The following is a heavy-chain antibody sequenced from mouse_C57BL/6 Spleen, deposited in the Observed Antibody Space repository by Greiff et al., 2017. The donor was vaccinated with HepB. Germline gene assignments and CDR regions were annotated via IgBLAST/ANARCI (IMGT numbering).Heavy chain of an antibody. CDR1: GYTFTSYW. CDR3: AREDWDGYFDV. J-gene: IGHJ1*03. D-gene: IGHD4-1*01. V-gene: IGHV1-61*01. Sequence: QVQLQQPGAELVRPGSSVKLSCKASGYTFTSYWMDWVKQRPGQGLEWIGNIYPSDSETHYNQKFKDKATLTVDKSSSTAYMQLSSLTSEDSAVYYCAREDWDGYFDVWGTGTTVTVSS. CDR2: IYPSDSET.